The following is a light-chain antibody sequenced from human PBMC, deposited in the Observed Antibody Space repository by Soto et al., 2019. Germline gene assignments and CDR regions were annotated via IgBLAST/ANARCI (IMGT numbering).Light chain of an antibody. CDR3: QHLYNYPPFT. Sequence: AIQLTQSPSSLSASVGDRVSITCRASQDIKTSLAWYQQKQGKAPKLLISGTFTVQSGVPSRFNGSGSGTDFTLSISRLQPEHCATYYCQHLYNYPPFTFGRGTKVD. V-gene: IGKV1D-13*01. J-gene: IGKJ3*01. CDR2: GTF. CDR1: QDIKTS.